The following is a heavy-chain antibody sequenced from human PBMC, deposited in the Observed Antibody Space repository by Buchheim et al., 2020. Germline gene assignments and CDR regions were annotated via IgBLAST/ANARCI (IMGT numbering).Heavy chain of an antibody. V-gene: IGHV4-4*07. D-gene: IGHD5-12*01. CDR2: IYITGST. Sequence: QVQLQESGPGLVKPSETLSLTCTVSGGSISNYYWNWIRQPAGKGLEWIGRIYITGSTNYNPSLKSRVTMSVDTSKNQFSLTLSSVTAADTAVYYCARDKRSGYDYYFYYGMDVWGQGTT. CDR3: ARDKRSGYDYYFYYGMDV. J-gene: IGHJ6*02. CDR1: GGSISNYY.